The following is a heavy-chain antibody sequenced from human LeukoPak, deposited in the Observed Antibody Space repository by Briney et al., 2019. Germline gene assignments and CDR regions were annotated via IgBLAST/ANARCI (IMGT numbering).Heavy chain of an antibody. D-gene: IGHD6-19*01. CDR3: AHRPSEASPVDY. V-gene: IGHV2-5*01. J-gene: IGHJ4*02. CDR2: IYWNDDR. Sequence: SGPTLVNPTQPLTLTCTYSGISFDTPGVGVGWIRQPPGKALEWLALIYWNDDRRYSPPLKSRLSISKDTSKNQVVLTLTNMDPVDTATYFCAHRPSEASPVDYWGQGILVTVSS. CDR1: GISFDTPGVG.